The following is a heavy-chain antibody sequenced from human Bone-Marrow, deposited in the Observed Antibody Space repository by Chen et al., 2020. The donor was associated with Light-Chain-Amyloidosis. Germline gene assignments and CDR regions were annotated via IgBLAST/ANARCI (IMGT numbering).Heavy chain of an antibody. CDR3: ALFVVVVAATPFDY. J-gene: IGHJ4*02. CDR2: INPNSGAT. CDR1: GYTFTDYY. V-gene: IGHV1-2*02. D-gene: IGHD2-15*01. Sequence: QVQLVQSGAEVKKPGASVKVSCKASGYTFTDYYMHWVRQAPGHGLEWVGWINPNSGATKYAQKYQGRVTMTRDTCIRTAYMELSRLGSDDTAIYYCALFVVVVAATPFDYWCQGTLVTVSS.